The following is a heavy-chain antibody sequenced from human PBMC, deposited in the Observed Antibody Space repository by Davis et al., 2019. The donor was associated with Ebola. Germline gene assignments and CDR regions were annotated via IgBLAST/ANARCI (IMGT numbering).Heavy chain of an antibody. D-gene: IGHD3-3*01. CDR2: ISDSGGST. V-gene: IGHV3-23*01. CDR3: AKEGVRASGYFHPGYSFYYLDV. Sequence: PGGSLRLSCAASGFTFSSYAMSWVRQAPGKGLQWVSSISDSGGSTYYADSVKGRFTISRDNSKNTLYLQMNSLSAEDTAVYFCAKEGVRASGYFHPGYSFYYLDVWGKGTTVSVPS. CDR1: GFTFSSYA. J-gene: IGHJ6*03.